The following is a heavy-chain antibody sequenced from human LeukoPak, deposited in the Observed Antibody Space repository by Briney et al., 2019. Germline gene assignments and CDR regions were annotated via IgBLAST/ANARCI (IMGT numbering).Heavy chain of an antibody. CDR2: ITNDGSST. Sequence: PGGSLRLSCAASGLTFSSHWMHWVRQAPGKGLVWVSRITNDGSSTTYADSVKGRFTISRDNAKNMLYLQVNSLRAEDTAVYYCAKDRYHYDNSGHLLDYWGQGTLVKVSS. V-gene: IGHV3-74*01. J-gene: IGHJ4*02. CDR3: AKDRYHYDNSGHLLDY. D-gene: IGHD3-22*01. CDR1: GLTFSSHW.